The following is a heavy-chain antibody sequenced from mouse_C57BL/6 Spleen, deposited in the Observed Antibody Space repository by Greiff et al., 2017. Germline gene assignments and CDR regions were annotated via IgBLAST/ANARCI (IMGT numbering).Heavy chain of an antibody. CDR3: TTTVVAPYYFDD. CDR1: GFNIKDYY. Sequence: EVQVVESGAELVRPGASVKLSCTASGFNIKDYYMHWVKQRPEQGLEWIGRIDPEDGDTEYAPKFQGKATMTADTSSNTAYLQLSRLTSEDTAVYYCTTTVVAPYYFDDWGQGTTLTVSS. D-gene: IGHD1-1*01. V-gene: IGHV14-1*01. J-gene: IGHJ2*01. CDR2: IDPEDGDT.